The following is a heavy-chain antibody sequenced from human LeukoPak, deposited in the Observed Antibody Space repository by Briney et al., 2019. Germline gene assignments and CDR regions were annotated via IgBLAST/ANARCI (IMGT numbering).Heavy chain of an antibody. Sequence: GASVKVSCKASVFSFTNSAVQWVRQARGQRLEWIGWIVVGSGNTIYVQKFQERVTINRDMSTSTAYMELSSLRSEDTAVYYCAAAYIGGAMVTNAFDIWGQGTMVTVSS. J-gene: IGHJ3*02. D-gene: IGHD5-18*01. CDR1: VFSFTNSA. V-gene: IGHV1-58*01. CDR3: AAAYIGGAMVTNAFDI. CDR2: IVVGSGNT.